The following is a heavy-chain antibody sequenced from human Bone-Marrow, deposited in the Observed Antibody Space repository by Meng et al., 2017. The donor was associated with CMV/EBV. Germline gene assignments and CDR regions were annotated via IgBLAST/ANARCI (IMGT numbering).Heavy chain of an antibody. CDR1: GGSISNYW. J-gene: IGHJ4*02. V-gene: IGHV4-59*01. CDR3: ARWQRDCDNSAYYYLHY. D-gene: IGHD3-22*01. CDR2: IYYSGTT. Sequence: SETLSLTCSVSGGSISNYWWSWIRQPPGSGLEWIGNIYYSGTTYYNPSLRSRVTISIDTSKNQFSLKLNSVITADTAVYYCARWQRDCDNSAYYYLHYWGQATLVTVSS.